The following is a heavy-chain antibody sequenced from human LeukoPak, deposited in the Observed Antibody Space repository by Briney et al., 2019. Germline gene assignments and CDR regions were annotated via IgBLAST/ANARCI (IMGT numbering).Heavy chain of an antibody. D-gene: IGHD3-22*01. CDR2: ISRNGVAT. J-gene: IGHJ3*02. CDR1: GLTFADYT. V-gene: IGHV3-43*01. CDR3: AKARGLIGGAFDI. Sequence: PGGSLRLSCAASGLTFADYTMHWVRQAPGKGLEWVSLISRNGVATKYADSVRGRFTISRDNSKNSLYLQMNSLRTEDSALYYCAKARGLIGGAFDIWGQGTMVTVSS.